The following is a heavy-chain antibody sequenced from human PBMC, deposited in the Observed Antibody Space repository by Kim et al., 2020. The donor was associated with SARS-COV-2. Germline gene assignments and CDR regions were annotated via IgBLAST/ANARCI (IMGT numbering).Heavy chain of an antibody. CDR3: ARGTRQWLVRGPYYYYMDV. J-gene: IGHJ6*03. CDR2: INHSGST. V-gene: IGHV4-34*01. Sequence: PSETLSLTCAVYGGSFIGYYWSWIRQPPGEGLEWIGEINHSGSTNYNPSLKSRVTISVDTSKNQFSLKLSSVTAADTAVYYCARGTRQWLVRGPYYYYMDVWGKGTTVTVSS. D-gene: IGHD6-19*01. CDR1: GGSFIGYY.